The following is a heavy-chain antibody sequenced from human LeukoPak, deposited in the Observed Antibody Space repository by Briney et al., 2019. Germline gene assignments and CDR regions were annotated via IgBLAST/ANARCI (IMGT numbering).Heavy chain of an antibody. V-gene: IGHV3-23*01. CDR1: GFTFSSYA. CDR2: ISGSGGST. D-gene: IGHD1-7*01. CDR3: ARVKSYNWNYVDAFDI. Sequence: GGSLRLSCAASGFTFSSYAMSWVRQAPGKGLEWVSAISGSGGSTYYADSVKGRFTISRDNSKNTLYLQMNSLRAEDTAVYYCARVKSYNWNYVDAFDIWGQGTMVTVSS. J-gene: IGHJ3*02.